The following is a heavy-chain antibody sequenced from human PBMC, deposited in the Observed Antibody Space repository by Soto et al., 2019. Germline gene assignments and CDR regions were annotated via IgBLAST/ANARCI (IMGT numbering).Heavy chain of an antibody. CDR3: ARYRREAVAGYTLDN. V-gene: IGHV4-59*01. CDR1: GGSISSNY. J-gene: IGHJ4*02. CDR2: VYNSGST. Sequence: KPSETLSLTCTDSGGSISSNYWTWIRQPPWKGLEWIGYVYNSGSTNYNPSLKSRVTISEDTSKSQFSLKVNSMTAADTAVYYCARYRREAVAGYTLDNWGQGILVTVSS. D-gene: IGHD6-13*01.